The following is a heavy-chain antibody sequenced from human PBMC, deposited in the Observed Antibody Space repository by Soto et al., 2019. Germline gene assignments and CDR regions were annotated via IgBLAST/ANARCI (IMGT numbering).Heavy chain of an antibody. CDR3: ARDSFRNYYYYGMDV. CDR1: GFTFSSYG. J-gene: IGHJ6*02. V-gene: IGHV3-30*03. CDR2: ISYDGSNK. Sequence: QVQLVESGGGVVQPGRSLRLSCAASGFTFSSYGMHWVRQAPGKGLEWVAVISYDGSNKYYADSVKGRFTISRDNSKNTLYLQMNSLRAEDTAVYYCARDSFRNYYYYGMDVWGQGTTVTVSS.